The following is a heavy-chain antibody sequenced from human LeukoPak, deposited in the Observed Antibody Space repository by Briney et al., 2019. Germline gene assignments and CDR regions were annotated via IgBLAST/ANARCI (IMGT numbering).Heavy chain of an antibody. CDR1: GFTFSSYW. D-gene: IGHD6-13*01. J-gene: IGHJ5*02. CDR2: ISSSSSYI. CDR3: ARVGSSSWAPSAA. Sequence: GGSLRLSCAASGFTFSSYWMHWVRQAPGKGLEWVSSISSSSSYIYYADSVKGRFTISRDNAKNSLYLQMNSLRAEDTAVYYCARVGSSSWAPSAAWGQGTLVTVSS. V-gene: IGHV3-21*01.